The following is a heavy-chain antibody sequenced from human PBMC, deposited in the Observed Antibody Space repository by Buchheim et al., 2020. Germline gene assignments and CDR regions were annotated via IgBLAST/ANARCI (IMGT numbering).Heavy chain of an antibody. CDR1: GGSFSGYY. V-gene: IGHV4-34*01. D-gene: IGHD5-12*01. Sequence: QVQLQQWGAGLLKPSETLSLTCAVSGGSFSGYYWSWIRQPPGKGLEWIGEINHSGSTNYNPSLKSRVTIPVDTSKNQFSLTLSSVTAADTAVYYCARSIVATTSYPGYFDYWGQGTL. CDR3: ARSIVATTSYPGYFDY. J-gene: IGHJ4*02. CDR2: INHSGST.